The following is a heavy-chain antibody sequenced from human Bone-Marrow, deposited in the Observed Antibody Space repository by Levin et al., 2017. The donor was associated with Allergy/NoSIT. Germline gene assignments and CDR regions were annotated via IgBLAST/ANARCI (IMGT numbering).Heavy chain of an antibody. CDR2: ISYDGIHI. J-gene: IGHJ3*01. Sequence: GGSLRLSCAASGFSFNNYGMHWVRQAPGKGLDWVAVISYDGIHIYHADSVKGRFTISRDNFKNMLYLQMNSLSAEDTAVYYCAKDLGGYDSRGYVSDACDVWGQGTPVTVSA. CDR3: AKDLGGYDSRGYVSDACDV. D-gene: IGHD3-22*01. CDR1: GFSFNNYG. V-gene: IGHV3-30*18.